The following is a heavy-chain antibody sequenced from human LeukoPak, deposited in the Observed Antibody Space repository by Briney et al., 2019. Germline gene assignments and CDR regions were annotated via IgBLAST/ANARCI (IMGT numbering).Heavy chain of an antibody. CDR1: GGTFSSYA. Sequence: GASVKVSCKASGGTFSSYAISWVRQAPRQGLEWMGGIIPIFGTANYAQKFQGRVTITADESTSTAYMELSSLRSEDTAVYYCARGGYCSSTSCFDYWGQGTLVTVSS. V-gene: IGHV1-69*13. CDR2: IIPIFGTA. CDR3: ARGGYCSSTSCFDY. D-gene: IGHD2-2*01. J-gene: IGHJ4*02.